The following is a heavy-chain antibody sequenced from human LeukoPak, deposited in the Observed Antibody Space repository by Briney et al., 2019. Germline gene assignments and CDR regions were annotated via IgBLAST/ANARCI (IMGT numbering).Heavy chain of an antibody. D-gene: IGHD3-10*01. CDR2: IKEDGSEK. V-gene: IGHV3-7*01. J-gene: IGHJ3*02. CDR3: ARLRAFDI. CDR1: GFTFSSYW. Sequence: GGSLRLSCAASGFTFSSYWMSWVRQAPGKGLEWVANIKEDGSEKHYVDSVKGRFTISRDNTKNSLYLHMNSLRDEDTAVYYCARLRAFDIWGQGTMVTVSS.